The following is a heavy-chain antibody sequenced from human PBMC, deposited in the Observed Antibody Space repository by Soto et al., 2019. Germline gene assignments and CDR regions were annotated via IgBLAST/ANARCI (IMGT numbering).Heavy chain of an antibody. CDR2: IKSKTDGGTT. Sequence: GGSLRLSCAASGFTFSNAWMNWVRQAPGKGLEWVGRIKSKTDGGTTDYAAPVKGRFTNSRDDSKNTLYLQMNSLKTEDTAVYYCTTDPQSIAAAGPEYWGQGTLVTVSS. CDR3: TTDPQSIAAAGPEY. D-gene: IGHD6-13*01. J-gene: IGHJ4*02. CDR1: GFTFSNAW. V-gene: IGHV3-15*07.